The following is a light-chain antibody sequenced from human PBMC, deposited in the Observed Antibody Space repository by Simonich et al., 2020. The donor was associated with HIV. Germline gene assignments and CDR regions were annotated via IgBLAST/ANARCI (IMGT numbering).Light chain of an antibody. Sequence: EIVMTQSPATLSVSPGERATLSCRTSQSVSSNFDWYQQKPGQAPRLLIYGASSRATGIPARFSGSGSGTEFTLTISSMQSEDFAVYYCQQYNNWPSPFTFGPGTKVDIK. CDR2: GAS. CDR3: QQYNNWPSPFT. CDR1: QSVSSN. V-gene: IGKV3-15*01. J-gene: IGKJ3*01.